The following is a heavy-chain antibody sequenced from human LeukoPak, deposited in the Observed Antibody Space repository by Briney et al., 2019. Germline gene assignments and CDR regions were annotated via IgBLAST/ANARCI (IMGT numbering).Heavy chain of an antibody. CDR3: ARHISSGGTYAHFDY. D-gene: IGHD1-26*01. CDR1: GSMYNYY. V-gene: IGHV4-59*08. Sequence: PSETLSLTCTVSGSMYNYYWSWIRQPPGKGLEWIGYIHYNGITNYNPSLKSRVTMSLDTSKNQVSLKLDSVTAADTAVYYCARHISSGGTYAHFDYWGQGTLVTVPS. J-gene: IGHJ4*02. CDR2: IHYNGIT.